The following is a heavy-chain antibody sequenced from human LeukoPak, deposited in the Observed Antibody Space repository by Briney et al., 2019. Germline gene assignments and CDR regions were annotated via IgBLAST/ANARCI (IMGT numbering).Heavy chain of an antibody. V-gene: IGHV4-4*07. Sequence: SETLSLTCTVSGGSIRSYYWSWIRQPAGKGLESIGRIYSSGTTNYNPSLKSRVTMSVDMSTNQFSLRLSSVTAADTAIYYCAGDGYTASYYSLDYWGQGILVTVSS. J-gene: IGHJ4*02. CDR1: GGSIRSYY. D-gene: IGHD1-26*01. CDR3: AGDGYTASYYSLDY. CDR2: IYSSGTT.